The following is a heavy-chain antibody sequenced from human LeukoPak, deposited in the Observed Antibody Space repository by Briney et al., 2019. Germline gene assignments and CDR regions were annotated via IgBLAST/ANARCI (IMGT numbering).Heavy chain of an antibody. V-gene: IGHV3-30*02. CDR2: IRYDGSNK. D-gene: IGHD2-2*01. CDR1: GFTFSDYG. Sequence: GGSLRLSCAASGFTFSDYGMHWVRQAPGKGLEWVAFIRYDGSNKYYADSVKGRFTISRDNAKNSLYLQMNSLRAEDTAVYYCARDGEYCSSTSCYVFDYWGQGTLVTVSS. J-gene: IGHJ4*02. CDR3: ARDGEYCSSTSCYVFDY.